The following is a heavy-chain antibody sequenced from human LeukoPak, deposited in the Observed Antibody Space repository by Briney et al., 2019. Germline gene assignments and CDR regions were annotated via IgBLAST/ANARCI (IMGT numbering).Heavy chain of an antibody. CDR3: ARGGDIVVVVAATYFDY. Sequence: GRSLRLSCAASGFTFSSYAMHWVRQAPGKGLEWVAVISYDGSNKYYADSVKGRFTISRDNSKNTLYLQMNSLRAEDTAVYYCARGGDIVVVVAATYFDYWGQGTLVTVSS. V-gene: IGHV3-30-3*01. CDR2: ISYDGSNK. D-gene: IGHD2-15*01. CDR1: GFTFSSYA. J-gene: IGHJ4*02.